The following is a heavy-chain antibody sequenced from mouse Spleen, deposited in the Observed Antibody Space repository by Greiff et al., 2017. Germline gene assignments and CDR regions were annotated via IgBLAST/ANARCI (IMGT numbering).Heavy chain of an antibody. CDR1: GFTFSSYY. V-gene: IGHV5-6-2*01. Sequence: EVQLVESGGGLVKLGGSLKLSCAASGFTFSSYYMSWVRQTPEKRLELVAAINSNGGSTYYPDTVKGRFTISRDNAKNTLYLQMSSLKSEDTAMFYYSRQSQYEGYVYFDDWGAGTTVTVSS. CDR3: SRQSQYEGYVYFDD. D-gene: IGHD2-2*01. CDR2: INSNGGST. J-gene: IGHJ1*01.